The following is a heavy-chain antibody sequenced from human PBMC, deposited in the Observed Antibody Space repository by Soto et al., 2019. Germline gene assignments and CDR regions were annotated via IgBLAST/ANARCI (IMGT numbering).Heavy chain of an antibody. CDR3: AREITMIVVVEYGMDV. D-gene: IGHD3-22*01. V-gene: IGHV1-46*03. Sequence: AASVKVSCKASGYTFTSYYMHWVRQAPGQGLEWMGIINPSGGSTSYAQKFQGRVTMTRDTSTSTVYMELSSLRSEDTAVYYCAREITMIVVVEYGMDVRGQGTTVTVSS. J-gene: IGHJ6*02. CDR1: GYTFTSYY. CDR2: INPSGGST.